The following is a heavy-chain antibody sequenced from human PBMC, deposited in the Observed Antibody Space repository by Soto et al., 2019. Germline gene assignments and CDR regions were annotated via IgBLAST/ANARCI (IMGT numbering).Heavy chain of an antibody. CDR1: GGSISSYY. D-gene: IGHD2-2*02. Sequence: QVQLQESGPGLVKPSETLSLTCTVSGGSISSYYWSWIRQPPGKGLEWIGYIYYSGSTNYNPSLKSRVTISVDTSKIQFSLKLSSVTAADTAVYYCARWATGYCSSTSCYTNWFDPWGQGTLVTVSS. J-gene: IGHJ5*02. CDR2: IYYSGST. CDR3: ARWATGYCSSTSCYTNWFDP. V-gene: IGHV4-59*01.